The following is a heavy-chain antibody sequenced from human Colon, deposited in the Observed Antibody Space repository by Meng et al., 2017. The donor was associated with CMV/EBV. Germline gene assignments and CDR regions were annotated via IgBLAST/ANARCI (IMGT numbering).Heavy chain of an antibody. Sequence: VRLMQSGAEMREPGASVKVSCKASGYTFTGYLIHWVRQAPGQGLEWMGWINPYSGDTIYAQKFEVGVTMTRDASITTAYLELSSLKSDDTAVYYCGTFGGDFDYWGQGTLVTVSS. V-gene: IGHV1-2*02. CDR1: GYTFTGYL. J-gene: IGHJ4*02. CDR3: GTFGGDFDY. CDR2: INPYSGDT. D-gene: IGHD3-3*01.